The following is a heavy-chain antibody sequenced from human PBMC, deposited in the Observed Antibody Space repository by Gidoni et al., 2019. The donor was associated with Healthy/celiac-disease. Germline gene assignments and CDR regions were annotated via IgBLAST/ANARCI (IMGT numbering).Heavy chain of an antibody. Sequence: QVQLQESGPGLVKPSGTLSLTCAVSGGSISSSNWWSWVRQPPGKGLEWIGEIYHSGSTNYNPSLKSRVTISVDKSKNQFSLKLSSVTAADTAVYYCASGYSSGWYDYYYYGMDVWGQGTTVTVSS. CDR1: GGSISSSNW. D-gene: IGHD6-19*01. CDR2: IYHSGST. V-gene: IGHV4-4*02. J-gene: IGHJ6*02. CDR3: ASGYSSGWYDYYYYGMDV.